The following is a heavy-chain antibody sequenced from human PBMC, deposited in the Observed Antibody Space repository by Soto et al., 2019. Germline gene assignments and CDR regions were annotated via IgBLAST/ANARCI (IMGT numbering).Heavy chain of an antibody. D-gene: IGHD6-13*01. CDR1: GYSISSGYY. CDR3: ARDSGSSEYYYYGMDV. Sequence: SETLSLTCAVSGYSISSGYYWGWIRQPPGKGLEWIGSIYHSESTYYNPSLKSRVTISVDTSKNQFSLKLSSVTAADTAVYYCARDSGSSEYYYYGMDVWGQGTTVTVSS. J-gene: IGHJ6*02. CDR2: IYHSEST. V-gene: IGHV4-38-2*02.